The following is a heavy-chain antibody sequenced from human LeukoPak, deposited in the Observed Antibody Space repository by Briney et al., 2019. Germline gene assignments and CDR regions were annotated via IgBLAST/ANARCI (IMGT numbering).Heavy chain of an antibody. J-gene: IGHJ5*02. CDR2: IYPTGSA. V-gene: IGHV4-38-2*02. Sequence: SETLSLTCTVSGYSISSGYYWGWIRQPPGKGLEWIGNIYPTGSAYYNPSLKSRVTISVDTSKNRFSLKVSSVSAADTAVYYCARAYSSSWYWNWFDPWGQGTLVTVSS. CDR3: ARAYSSSWYWNWFDP. D-gene: IGHD6-13*01. CDR1: GYSISSGYY.